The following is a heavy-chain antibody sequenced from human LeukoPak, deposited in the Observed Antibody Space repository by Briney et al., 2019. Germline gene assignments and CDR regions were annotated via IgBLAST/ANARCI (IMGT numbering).Heavy chain of an antibody. Sequence: SETLSLTCTVSGGSISSYYWSWIRQPPGKGLEWIGYIYYSGSTNYNPSLKSRVTISVDTSKNQFSLKLSSVTAADTAVYYCAREGDYVWGSSRSFDYWGQGTLVTVSS. CDR1: GGSISSYY. V-gene: IGHV4-59*01. CDR2: IYYSGST. D-gene: IGHD3-16*01. J-gene: IGHJ4*02. CDR3: AREGDYVWGSSRSFDY.